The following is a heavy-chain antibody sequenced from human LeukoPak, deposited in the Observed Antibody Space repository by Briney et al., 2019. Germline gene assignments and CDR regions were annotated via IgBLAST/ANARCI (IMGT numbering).Heavy chain of an antibody. D-gene: IGHD2-2*01. CDR1: GGSFSGYY. CDR3: EFVPAAISRGDPIDY. V-gene: IGHV4-34*01. Sequence: SETLSLTCAVYGGSFSGYYWSWIRQPPGKGLEWIGEINHSGSTNYNPSLKSRVTISVDTSKNQFSLKLSSVTAADTVVYYCEFVPAAISRGDPIDYWGQGTLVTVSS. J-gene: IGHJ4*02. CDR2: INHSGST.